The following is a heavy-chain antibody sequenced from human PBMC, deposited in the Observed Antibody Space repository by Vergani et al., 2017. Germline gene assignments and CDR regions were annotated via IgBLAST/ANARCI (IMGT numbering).Heavy chain of an antibody. D-gene: IGHD5-18*01. CDR2: IRSKGYGGTT. Sequence: EVQLVESGGGLVQPGRSLRLSCTDSGVASSDYAMSWVRQAPGKGLEWVGFIRSKGYGGTTEYAASVKGRFTISRDDSKSIAYLQMNSLKTEDTAVYYCRREQDVRYSSKYYYYYGMDVWSQGTTVTVSS. V-gene: IGHV3-49*04. J-gene: IGHJ6*02. CDR1: GVASSDYA. CDR3: RREQDVRYSSKYYYYYGMDV.